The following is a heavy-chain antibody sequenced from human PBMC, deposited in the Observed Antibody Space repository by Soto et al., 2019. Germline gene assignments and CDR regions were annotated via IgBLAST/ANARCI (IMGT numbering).Heavy chain of an antibody. CDR3: AKGSKFTIFSPNDY. J-gene: IGHJ4*02. D-gene: IGHD3-3*01. CDR2: LSGNSGTT. CDR1: GFTFSTYA. Sequence: EMQLLESGGGLVQPGGSLRLSCAASGFTFSTYAMTWVRQAPGKGLEWVSALSGNSGTTYSADSVKGRFTISRDNSTNTLYLQMSSLRAEDTAPYYCAKGSKFTIFSPNDYWGQGTLVTISS. V-gene: IGHV3-23*01.